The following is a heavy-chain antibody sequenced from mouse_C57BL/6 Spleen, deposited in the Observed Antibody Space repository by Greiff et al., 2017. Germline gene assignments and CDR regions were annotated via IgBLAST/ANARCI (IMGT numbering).Heavy chain of an antibody. V-gene: IGHV2-9-1*01. CDR1: GFSLTSYA. CDR3: ARGSSHWYFDV. Sequence: VKLMESGPGLVAPSQSLSITCTVSGFSLTSYAISWVRQPPGKGLEWLGVIWPGGGTNYNLALKSRLSISKDNSKRQVCLKMNNLQTDDTARYYCARGSSHWYFDVWGTGTTVTVSS. J-gene: IGHJ1*03. D-gene: IGHD1-1*01. CDR2: IWPGGGT.